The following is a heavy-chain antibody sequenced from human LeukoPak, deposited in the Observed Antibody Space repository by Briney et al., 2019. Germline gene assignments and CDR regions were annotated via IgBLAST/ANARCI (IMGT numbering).Heavy chain of an antibody. CDR1: GYSFTSYW. D-gene: IGHD3-10*01. CDR2: IYPGDSDT. V-gene: IGHV5-51*01. CDR3: ARQVEYYGSIGPFDI. J-gene: IGHJ3*02. Sequence: GESLKISCKGSGYSFTSYWIGWVRQMPGKGLEWMGIIYPGDSDTRYSPSFQGQVTISADKSISTAYLQWSSLKASDTAMYYCARQVEYYGSIGPFDIWGQGTMVTVSS.